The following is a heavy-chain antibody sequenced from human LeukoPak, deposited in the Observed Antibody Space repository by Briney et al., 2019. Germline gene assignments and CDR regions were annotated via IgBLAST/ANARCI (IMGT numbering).Heavy chain of an antibody. V-gene: IGHV1-18*01. Sequence: ASVTVSCKASGYTFTSYGISWVRQAPGQGLEWMGWISAYNGNTNYAQKLQGRVTMTTDTSTSTAYMELRSLRSDDTAVYYCARTDFDYYDSSGYYSEDFDYWGQGTLDTVSS. CDR3: ARTDFDYYDSSGYYSEDFDY. J-gene: IGHJ4*02. CDR2: ISAYNGNT. CDR1: GYTFTSYG. D-gene: IGHD3-22*01.